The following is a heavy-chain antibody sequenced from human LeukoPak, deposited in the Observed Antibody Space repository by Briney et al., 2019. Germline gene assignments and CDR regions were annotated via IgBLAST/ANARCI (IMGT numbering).Heavy chain of an antibody. D-gene: IGHD1-26*01. CDR2: ISAYNGNT. V-gene: IGHV1-18*01. Sequence: GASVKVSCKASGYTFTSYGISWVRQAPGQGLEWMGWISAYNGNTNYAQKLQGRVTMTTDTSTSTAYMELRNLRSDDTAVYYCARGGGEWELLFLDLDYWGQGTLVTVSS. CDR1: GYTFTSYG. CDR3: ARGGGEWELLFLDLDY. J-gene: IGHJ4*02.